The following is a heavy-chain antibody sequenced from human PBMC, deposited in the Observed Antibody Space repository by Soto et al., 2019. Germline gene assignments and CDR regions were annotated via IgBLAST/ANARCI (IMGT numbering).Heavy chain of an antibody. CDR1: GFTFSSFW. CDR3: ASVGRVWELLT. CDR2: INTDGSST. Sequence: EVQLVESGGGLVQPGWSLRLSCAASGFTFSSFWMHWVRQVPGKGLVWVSRINTDGSSTSYADSVKGRFTISRDNAKNTVYLQMNSRRAEDTAVYYCASVGRVWELLTWGQGTLVTVSS. J-gene: IGHJ4*02. V-gene: IGHV3-74*02. D-gene: IGHD1-26*01.